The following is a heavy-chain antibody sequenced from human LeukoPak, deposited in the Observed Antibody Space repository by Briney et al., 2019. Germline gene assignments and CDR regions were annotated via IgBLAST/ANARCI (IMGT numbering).Heavy chain of an antibody. CDR3: ARPRVGATTAIDY. CDR1: GYSFTSYW. V-gene: IGHV5-51*01. Sequence: GESLKISCKGSGYSFTSYWIGWVRQMPGKGLEWMGIIYPGDSDTRYSPSFQGQVTISADKSITTAYLQWSSLKASDTAMYFCARPRVGATTAIDYWGQRTLVTVSS. D-gene: IGHD1-26*01. CDR2: IYPGDSDT. J-gene: IGHJ4*02.